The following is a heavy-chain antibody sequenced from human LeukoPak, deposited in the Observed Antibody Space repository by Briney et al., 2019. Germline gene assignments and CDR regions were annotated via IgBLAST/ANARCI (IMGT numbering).Heavy chain of an antibody. CDR1: GFTFSSYS. Sequence: GGSLRLSCAASGFTFSSYSMNWDRQAPGKGLEWVAVIWYDGSNKYYADSVKGRFTISRDNSKNTLYLQMNSLRAEDTAVYYCAKGPDILTDDDAFDIWGQGTMVTVSS. D-gene: IGHD3-9*01. CDR3: AKGPDILTDDDAFDI. J-gene: IGHJ3*02. V-gene: IGHV3-33*06. CDR2: IWYDGSNK.